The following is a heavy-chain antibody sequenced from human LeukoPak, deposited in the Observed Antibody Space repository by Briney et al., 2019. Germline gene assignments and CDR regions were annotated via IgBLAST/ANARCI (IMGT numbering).Heavy chain of an antibody. V-gene: IGHV3-21*01. D-gene: IGHD2-2*01. Sequence: GGSLRLSCAASGFTFRTYSMNWVRQAPGKGLEWVSSISSSSSYIYYADSVKGRFTISRDNAKNSLYLQMNSLRAEDTAVYYCARDKIVVVPAAMNAFDIWGQGTMVTVSS. CDR3: ARDKIVVVPAAMNAFDI. J-gene: IGHJ3*02. CDR1: GFTFRTYS. CDR2: ISSSSSYI.